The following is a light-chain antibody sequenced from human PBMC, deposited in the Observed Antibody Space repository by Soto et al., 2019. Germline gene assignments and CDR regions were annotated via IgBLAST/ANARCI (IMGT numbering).Light chain of an antibody. J-gene: IGLJ2*01. CDR3: TSYTSRITVV. CDR2: EVS. V-gene: IGLV2-14*01. Sequence: QSALTQPASVSGSPGQSITISCTGTSSDVGGYNYVSWYQHHPGKAPKLIIYEVSNRPSGVSNRFSGSKSGNTASLTISGLQAEDEADYYCTSYTSRITVVFGGGTKLTVL. CDR1: SSDVGGYNY.